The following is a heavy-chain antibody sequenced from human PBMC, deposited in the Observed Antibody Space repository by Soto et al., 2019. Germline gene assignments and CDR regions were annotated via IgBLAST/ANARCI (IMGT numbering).Heavy chain of an antibody. D-gene: IGHD3-10*01. V-gene: IGHV3-49*03. J-gene: IGHJ6*02. Sequence: PGGSLRLSCTASGFTFGDYAVSWFRQAPGKGLEWVGFIRSKPYDGTTEYAASAKGRFTISRDDSKSIAYLQMNSLKTEDTAVYYCAKDLFSMVRGASYYSYGMDVWGQGTTVTVSS. CDR1: GFTFGDYA. CDR2: IRSKPYDGTT. CDR3: AKDLFSMVRGASYYSYGMDV.